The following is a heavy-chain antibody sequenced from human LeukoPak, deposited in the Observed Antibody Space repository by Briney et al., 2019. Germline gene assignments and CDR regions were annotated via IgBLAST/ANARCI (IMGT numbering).Heavy chain of an antibody. CDR3: ARGTPSITMVRGVINLRFDP. J-gene: IGHJ5*02. V-gene: IGHV4-34*01. Sequence: SETLSLTCAVYGGSFSGYYWSWIRQPPGKGLEWIGEINHSGSTNYNPSLKSRVTISVDTSKNQFSLKLSSVTAADTAVYYCARGTPSITMVRGVINLRFDPWGQGTLVAVSS. D-gene: IGHD3-10*01. CDR2: INHSGST. CDR1: GGSFSGYY.